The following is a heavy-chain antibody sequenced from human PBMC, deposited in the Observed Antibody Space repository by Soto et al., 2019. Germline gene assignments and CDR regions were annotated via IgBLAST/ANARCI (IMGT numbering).Heavy chain of an antibody. D-gene: IGHD1-1*01. Sequence: QVQLVQSGAEVKKPGSSVKVSCKASGGTFSSYAISWVRQAPGQGLEWMGGVIPIFGTADYAQKLQGRVTITADESTSTANMELRSLRSEDTAVYYCPTTTNWNAGRYYYGMDVWGQGTTVTVSS. CDR3: PTTTNWNAGRYYYGMDV. J-gene: IGHJ6*02. V-gene: IGHV1-69*12. CDR1: GGTFSSYA. CDR2: VIPIFGTA.